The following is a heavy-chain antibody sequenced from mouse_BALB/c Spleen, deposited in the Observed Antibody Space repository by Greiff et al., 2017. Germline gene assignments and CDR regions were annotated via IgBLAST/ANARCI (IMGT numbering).Heavy chain of an antibody. CDR1: GFSLTSYG. CDR3: VRKGVTTVVATDWYFDV. D-gene: IGHD1-1*01. Sequence: VQLQQSGPGLVQPSQSLSITCTVSGFSLTSYGVHWVRQSPEKGLEWLGVIWSGGSTDYNAAFISRLSISKDNSKSQVFFKMNSLQADDTAIYYCVRKGVTTVVATDWYFDVWGAGTTVTVSS. CDR2: IWSGGST. V-gene: IGHV2-2-2*01. J-gene: IGHJ1*01.